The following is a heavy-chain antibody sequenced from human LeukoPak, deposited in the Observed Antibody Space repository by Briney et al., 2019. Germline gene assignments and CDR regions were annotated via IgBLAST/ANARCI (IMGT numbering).Heavy chain of an antibody. CDR2: ISSNGGST. J-gene: IGHJ4*02. CDR1: GFTFSSYA. D-gene: IGHD6-13*01. CDR3: VKGAFLEQQLSYFDY. V-gene: IGHV3-64D*06. Sequence: GGSLRLSCSASGFTFSSYAMHWVRQAPGKGLEYVSAISSNGGSTYYADSVKGRFTISRDNSKNTLYLQMSSLRAEDTAVYYCVKGAFLEQQLSYFDYWGQGTLVTVSS.